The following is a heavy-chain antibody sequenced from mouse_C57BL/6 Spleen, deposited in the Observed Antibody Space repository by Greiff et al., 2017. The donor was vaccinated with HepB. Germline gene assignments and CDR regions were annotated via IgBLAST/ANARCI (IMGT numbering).Heavy chain of an antibody. CDR2: ISSGGDYI. CDR1: GFTFSSYA. CDR3: TRGGNYDYYAMDY. Sequence: EVMLVESGEGLVKPGGSLKLSCAASGFTFSSYAMSWVRQTPEKRLEWVAYISSGGDYIYYADTVKGRFTISRDNARNTLYLQMSSLKSEDTAMYYCTRGGNYDYYAMDYWGQGTSVTVSS. V-gene: IGHV5-9-1*02. J-gene: IGHJ4*01.